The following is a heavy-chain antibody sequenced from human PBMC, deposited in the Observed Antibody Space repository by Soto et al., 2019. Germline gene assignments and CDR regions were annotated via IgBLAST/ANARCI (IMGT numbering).Heavy chain of an antibody. V-gene: IGHV1-2*04. J-gene: IGHJ6*02. Sequence: ASVKVSCKASGYTFTGYYMHWVRQAPGQGLEWKGWINPNSGGTNYAQKFQGWVTMTRDTSISTAYMELSRLRSDDTAVYYCARDGGLAYCGGDCYSLPYYYYGMDVWGQGTTVTVS. CDR3: ARDGGLAYCGGDCYSLPYYYYGMDV. CDR1: GYTFTGYY. D-gene: IGHD2-21*02. CDR2: INPNSGGT.